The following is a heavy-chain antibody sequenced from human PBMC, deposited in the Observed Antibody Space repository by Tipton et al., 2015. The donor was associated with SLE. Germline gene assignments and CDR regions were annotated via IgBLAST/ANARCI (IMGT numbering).Heavy chain of an antibody. J-gene: IGHJ4*02. V-gene: IGHV4-39*07. D-gene: IGHD2-15*01. CDR3: ARDSPGGGGFD. CDR2: IYYSGST. Sequence: TLSLTCTVSGGSISSSSYYWGWIRQPPGKGLEWIGSIYYSGSTNYNPSLKSRVTISVDTSKNQFSLKLSSVTAADTAVYYCARDSPGGGGFDWGQGTLVTVSS. CDR1: GGSISSSSYY.